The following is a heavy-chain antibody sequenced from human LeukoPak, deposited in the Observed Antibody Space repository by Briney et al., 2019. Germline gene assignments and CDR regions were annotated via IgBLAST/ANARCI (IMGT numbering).Heavy chain of an antibody. J-gene: IGHJ6*03. CDR1: GGSISSYY. CDR3: ARDCKETPYSSSRVAYYYYYMDV. V-gene: IGHV4-4*07. Sequence: KPSETLSLTCTVSGGSISSYYWSWIRQPAGKGLEWIGRIYTSGSTNYNPSLKSRVTMSVDTSKNQFSLKLSSVTAADPAVCYCARDCKETPYSSSRVAYYYYYMDVWGKGTTVTVSS. CDR2: IYTSGST. D-gene: IGHD6-6*01.